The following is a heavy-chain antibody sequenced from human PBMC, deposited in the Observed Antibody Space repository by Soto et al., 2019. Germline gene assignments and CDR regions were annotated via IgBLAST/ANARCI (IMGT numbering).Heavy chain of an antibody. CDR2: IGVYNGKT. D-gene: IGHD2-2*02. CDR3: SRARYCTSPSCYNHYYYGMDI. CDR1: GYTFTKYG. Sequence: QEQLVQSGGEVKKPGASVRVSCKASGYTFTKYGITWVRQAPGQGLEWMGWIGVYNGKTNYARKLQGRVIRNADTSARTAYMELRSLRSDDTAVYYCSRARYCTSPSCYNHYYYGMDIWGQGTTVSVSS. J-gene: IGHJ6*02. V-gene: IGHV1-18*04.